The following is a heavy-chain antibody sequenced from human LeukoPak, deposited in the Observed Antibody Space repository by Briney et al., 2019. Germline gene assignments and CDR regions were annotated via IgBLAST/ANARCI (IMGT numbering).Heavy chain of an antibody. CDR2: ISYDGSNK. J-gene: IGHJ4*02. D-gene: IGHD3-9*01. CDR3: ARDATSGPLTLTN. V-gene: IGHV3-30-3*01. Sequence: GRSLRLSCAASGLTFSSHAMHWVRQAPGKGLEWVAVISYDGSNKYCADSVKGRFTISRDSSRHTLYLQMNSLRAEDTAVYYCARDATSGPLTLTNWGQGTLVIVSS. CDR1: GLTFSSHA.